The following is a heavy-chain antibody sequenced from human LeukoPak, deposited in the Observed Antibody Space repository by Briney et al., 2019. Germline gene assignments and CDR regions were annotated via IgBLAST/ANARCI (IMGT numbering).Heavy chain of an antibody. J-gene: IGHJ6*04. CDR1: GFTFSSYS. V-gene: IGHV3-21*01. CDR3: AELGITMIGGV. CDR2: ISSSSSYI. Sequence: GETLRLSCAASGFTFSSYSMNWVRQAPGKGLEWVSSISSSSSYIYYADSVKGRFTISRDNAKNSLYLQMNSLRAEDTAVYYCAELGITMIGGVWGKGTTVTISS. D-gene: IGHD3-10*02.